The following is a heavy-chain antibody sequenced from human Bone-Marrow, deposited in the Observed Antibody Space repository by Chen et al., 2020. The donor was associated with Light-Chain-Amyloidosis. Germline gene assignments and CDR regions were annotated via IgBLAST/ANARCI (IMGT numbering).Heavy chain of an antibody. Sequence: QXXPEVKKPGESLKISCKGSGYTFPNYWIGWVRQMPGKGLEWMGVIYPDDSDARYSPSFEGQVTISADKSITXXXXXXXXXXXXXTAMYYCARRRDGYNFDYWGQGTLVTVSS. D-gene: IGHD2-21*01. CDR3: ARRRDGYNFDY. CDR1: GYTFPNYW. V-gene: IGHV5-51*01. CDR2: IYPDDSDA. J-gene: IGHJ4*02.